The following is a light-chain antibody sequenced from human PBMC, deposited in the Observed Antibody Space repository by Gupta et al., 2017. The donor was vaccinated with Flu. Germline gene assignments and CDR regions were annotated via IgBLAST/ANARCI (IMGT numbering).Light chain of an antibody. J-gene: IGKJ4*01. Sequence: EIVMTQSPATLSVSPGERATLSCRASQSVSSNLAWYQQKPGQAPRLLIYGASTRATGIPARFSGSGSGTEFTLTISRLQSEDFAVYYCQQYNNLLTFGGGTKVEIK. CDR1: QSVSSN. CDR3: QQYNNLLT. V-gene: IGKV3-15*01. CDR2: GAS.